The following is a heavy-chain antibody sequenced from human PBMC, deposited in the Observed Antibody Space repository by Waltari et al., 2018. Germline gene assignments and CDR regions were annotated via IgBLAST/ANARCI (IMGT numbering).Heavy chain of an antibody. CDR1: GGTFSSYA. D-gene: IGHD3-10*01. V-gene: IGHV1-69*12. Sequence: QVQLVQSGAEVKKPGSSGKVSCKASGGTFSSYAIRWVRQAPGQGLEWMGGIIPIFGTANDAQKFQGRVTITADESTSTAYMELSSLRSEDTAVYYCARDKYGAIYLHYWGQGTLVTVSS. CDR2: IIPIFGTA. CDR3: ARDKYGAIYLHY. J-gene: IGHJ4*02.